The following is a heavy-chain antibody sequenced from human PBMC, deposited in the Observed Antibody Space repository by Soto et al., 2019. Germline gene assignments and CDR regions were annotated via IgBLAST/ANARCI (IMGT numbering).Heavy chain of an antibody. D-gene: IGHD2-21*02. CDR1: GYTFTSYP. V-gene: IGHV1-3*01. Sequence: QVQLVQSGAEVKKPGASVKVSCKASGYTFTSYPMHWVRQAPGQRLEWMGWINAGNGNTKYSQKFQGRVTITRDTSASTAYMELSSLRSEDTAVYYCARSIVVVTALDYWGQGTLVTVSS. J-gene: IGHJ4*02. CDR2: INAGNGNT. CDR3: ARSIVVVTALDY.